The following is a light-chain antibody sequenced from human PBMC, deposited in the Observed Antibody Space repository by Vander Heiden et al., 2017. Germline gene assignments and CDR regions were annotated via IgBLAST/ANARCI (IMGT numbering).Light chain of an antibody. J-gene: IGKJ1*01. CDR2: GAS. V-gene: IGKV3-20*01. Sequence: EIVLTQSPGTLSLSPGERATPSCRASQSVSSSYLAWYQQTPGQAPRLLIYGASSRATGIPDRFSGSGSGTDFTLTISRLEPEDFAVYYCQQYGSSPPTWTFGQGTKVEIK. CDR1: QSVSSSY. CDR3: QQYGSSPPTWT.